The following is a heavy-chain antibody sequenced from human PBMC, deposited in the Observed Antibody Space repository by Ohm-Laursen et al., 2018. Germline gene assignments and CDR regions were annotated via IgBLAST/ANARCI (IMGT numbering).Heavy chain of an antibody. CDR1: GGSIGSYY. J-gene: IGHJ4*02. V-gene: IGHV4-59*07. D-gene: IGHD3-22*01. Sequence: SDTLSLTCTVSGGSIGSYYWSWIRQPPGKGLEWIGYIYYSGSTNYNPSLKSRVTISVDTSKNQFSLKLSSVTAADTAVYYCARGEGGYYDFDYWGQGTLVTVSS. CDR2: IYYSGST. CDR3: ARGEGGYYDFDY.